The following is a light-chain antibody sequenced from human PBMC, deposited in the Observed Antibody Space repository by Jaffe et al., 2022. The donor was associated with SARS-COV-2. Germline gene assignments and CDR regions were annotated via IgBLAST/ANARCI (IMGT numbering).Light chain of an antibody. Sequence: EVVMTQSPATLSVSPGERATLSCRASQSVSINLAWYQQKPGQAPRLLIYDASTRVTGIPARFSGSGSGTEFTLTISSLQSEDFALYFCQQYNHWPTYTFGQGTKLEIK. CDR3: QQYNHWPTYT. CDR1: QSVSIN. V-gene: IGKV3-15*01. J-gene: IGKJ2*01. CDR2: DAS.